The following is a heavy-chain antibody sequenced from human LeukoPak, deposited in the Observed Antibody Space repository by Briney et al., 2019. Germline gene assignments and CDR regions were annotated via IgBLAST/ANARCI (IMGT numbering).Heavy chain of an antibody. CDR3: ARVPQQSDAFDI. V-gene: IGHV4-34*01. J-gene: IGHJ3*02. Sequence: SEALSLTCAVYGGSFSGYYWSWIRQPPGKGLEWIGEINHSGSTNYNPSLKSRVTISVDTSKNQFSLKLSSVTAADTAVYYCARVPQQSDAFDIWGQGTMVTVSS. CDR1: GGSFSGYY. CDR2: INHSGST. D-gene: IGHD2-2*01.